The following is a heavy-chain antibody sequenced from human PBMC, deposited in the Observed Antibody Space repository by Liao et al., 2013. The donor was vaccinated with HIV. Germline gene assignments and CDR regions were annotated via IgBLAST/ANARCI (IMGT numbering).Heavy chain of an antibody. Sequence: MQLQQWGAGLLKPSETLSLTCRISGGSFSSNYHHWTWVRQPPGKGLEWIGEIDHSGSTNYNPSLKSRVTISRDTSKNHFSLNLTSVTAADTAVYYCARGHSGSYIGYYYYQMDVWGIGTTVTVSS. CDR3: ARGHSGSYIGYYYYQMDV. CDR2: IDHSGST. J-gene: IGHJ6*03. D-gene: IGHD1-26*01. CDR1: GGSFSSNY. V-gene: IGHV4-34*01.